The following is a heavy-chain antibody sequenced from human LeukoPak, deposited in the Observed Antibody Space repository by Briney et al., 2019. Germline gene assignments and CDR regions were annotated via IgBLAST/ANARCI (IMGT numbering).Heavy chain of an antibody. CDR2: IYYSGST. V-gene: IGHV4-39*01. CDR1: GGSISSSRYY. J-gene: IGHJ4*02. D-gene: IGHD6-19*01. CDR3: ATLNTSGWYFDY. Sequence: PSETLSLTCTVSGGSISSSRYYWGWLRQPPGKGLEWIGSIYYSGSTNYNPSLKSRLTISVDTSKNQFSLKLGSVTAADAAVYYRATLNTSGWYFDYWGQGTLVTVSS.